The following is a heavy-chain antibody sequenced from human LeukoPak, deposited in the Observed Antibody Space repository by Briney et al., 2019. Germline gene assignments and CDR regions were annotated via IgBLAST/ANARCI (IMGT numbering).Heavy chain of an antibody. CDR1: GFTFNNYA. CDR3: AKETQLTVSALFDY. J-gene: IGHJ4*02. Sequence: GESLGLSCAASGFTFNNYAMSWVRQAPGKGLEWVSAISGCGGSTFYAASVEGRFTISRDSSKNTLFLQVNSLRAEDTAVYYCAKETQLTVSALFDYWGQGTLVTVSS. CDR2: ISGCGGST. D-gene: IGHD1-1*01. V-gene: IGHV3-23*01.